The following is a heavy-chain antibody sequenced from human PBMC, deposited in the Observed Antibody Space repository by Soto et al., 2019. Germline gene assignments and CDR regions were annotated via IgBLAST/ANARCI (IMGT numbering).Heavy chain of an antibody. CDR3: ARSKGNGYGDRRDYFDY. J-gene: IGHJ4*02. CDR1: GGSISSSRYY. Sequence: SETLSLTCTVSGGSISSSRYYWGWIRQPPGKGLEWIGSIYYSGSTYYNPSLKSRVTISVDTSKNQFSLKLSSVTAADTAVYYCARSKGNGYGDRRDYFDYWGQGTLVT. V-gene: IGHV4-39*01. CDR2: IYYSGST. D-gene: IGHD4-17*01.